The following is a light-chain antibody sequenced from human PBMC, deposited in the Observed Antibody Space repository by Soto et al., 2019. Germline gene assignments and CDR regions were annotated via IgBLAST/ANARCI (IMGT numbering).Light chain of an antibody. V-gene: IGKV2D-29*01. CDR2: EVY. CDR1: QSLLHGDGKTY. Sequence: DIVLTQTPLSLSVTPGQPASISCRSSQSLLHGDGKTYLYWFVQKPGQPPQLLIYEVYKQFSGVXDXFSGSRSGTDFTLKITRVEAEDVGTYYCMQSTQLPLTFGGGTKVEIK. CDR3: MQSTQLPLT. J-gene: IGKJ4*01.